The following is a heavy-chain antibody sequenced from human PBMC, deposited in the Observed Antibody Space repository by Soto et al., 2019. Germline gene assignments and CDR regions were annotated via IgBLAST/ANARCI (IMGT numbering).Heavy chain of an antibody. CDR3: ARGTGGNWGAFDI. V-gene: IGHV1-18*01. D-gene: IGHD7-27*01. J-gene: IGHJ3*02. CDR1: GYTFSSYA. Sequence: QVQLVQSGAEVKKPGASVKVSCKPSGYTFSSYAISWVRQAPGQGLEWMGWISAYNDNTNYVQKLQGRVTMTTDRYTSTAYMELRSLRSDATAVYYCARGTGGNWGAFDIWGQGTMVTVSS. CDR2: ISAYNDNT.